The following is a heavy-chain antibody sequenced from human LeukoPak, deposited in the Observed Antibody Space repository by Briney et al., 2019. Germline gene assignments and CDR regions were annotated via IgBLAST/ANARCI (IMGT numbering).Heavy chain of an antibody. CDR3: ARDLDAFDI. CDR1: GFTFSSYA. J-gene: IGHJ3*02. CDR2: ISYDGSNK. Sequence: GGSLRLSCAASGFTFSSYAMHWVRQAPGKGLEWVAVISYDGSNKYYADSVKGRFTISRDNSKDTLYLQMNSLRAEDTAVYYCARDLDAFDIWGQGTMVTVSS. V-gene: IGHV3-30-3*01.